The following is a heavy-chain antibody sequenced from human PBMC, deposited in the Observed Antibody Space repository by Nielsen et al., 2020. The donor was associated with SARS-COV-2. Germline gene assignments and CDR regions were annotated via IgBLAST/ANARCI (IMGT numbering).Heavy chain of an antibody. J-gene: IGHJ5*02. CDR2: FNPSSGGT. D-gene: IGHD3-22*01. V-gene: IGHV1-2*02. Sequence: ASVKVSCKASGYTFTAYYIHWVRQAPGQGLEWMGWFNPSSGGTKYAQKFQGRVTMTRDTSISTAYMELSRLRSDDTAVYYCARDSSNYYDSSLGWFDPWGQGTLVTVSS. CDR3: ARDSSNYYDSSLGWFDP. CDR1: GYTFTAYY.